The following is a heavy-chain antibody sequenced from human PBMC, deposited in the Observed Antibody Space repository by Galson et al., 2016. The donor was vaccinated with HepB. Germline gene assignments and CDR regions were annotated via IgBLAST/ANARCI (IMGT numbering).Heavy chain of an antibody. D-gene: IGHD3-10*01. Sequence: SLRLSCAASGFTFSTYAMSWVRQAPGKGLEWVSAISGSGGSTYYADSVKGRFTMSRDNSKNTLYLQMNSLRAEDTAVYYCAESGEDPYYYGSGSSKTHFDYWGQGTLVTVSS. CDR1: GFTFSTYA. CDR2: ISGSGGST. CDR3: AESGEDPYYYGSGSSKTHFDY. J-gene: IGHJ4*02. V-gene: IGHV3-23*01.